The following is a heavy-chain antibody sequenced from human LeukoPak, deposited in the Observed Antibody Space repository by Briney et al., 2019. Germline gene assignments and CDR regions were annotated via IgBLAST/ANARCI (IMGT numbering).Heavy chain of an antibody. D-gene: IGHD3-9*01. Sequence: ASVKVSCKASGGTFSSYAISWVRQAPGQGLEWMGGIIPIFGTANYAQKFQGRVTITADESTSTAYMELSSLRSEDTAVYYCATIGYDILTGYYRLNWFDPWGQGTLVTVSS. CDR3: ATIGYDILTGYYRLNWFDP. J-gene: IGHJ5*02. V-gene: IGHV1-69*13. CDR1: GGTFSSYA. CDR2: IIPIFGTA.